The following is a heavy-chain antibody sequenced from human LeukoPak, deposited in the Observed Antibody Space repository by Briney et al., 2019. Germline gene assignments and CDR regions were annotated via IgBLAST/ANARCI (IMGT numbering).Heavy chain of an antibody. Sequence: PGRSLRLSCAASGFTFSNYAMHWVRQAPGKGLEWVAVISYHGKDKYYADSVKGRFTISRDNSKNTLYLQMNSLRAEDTAVYYCANGHIPSVWGQGTTVTVSS. CDR2: ISYHGKDK. V-gene: IGHV3-30*04. J-gene: IGHJ6*02. CDR1: GFTFSNYA. D-gene: IGHD2-21*01. CDR3: ANGHIPSV.